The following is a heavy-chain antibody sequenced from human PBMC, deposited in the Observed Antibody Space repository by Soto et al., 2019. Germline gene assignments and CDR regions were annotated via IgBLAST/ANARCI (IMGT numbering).Heavy chain of an antibody. CDR1: GGTFSSYA. CDR2: IIPIFGTA. Sequence: SVKVSCKASGGTFSSYAISWVRQAPGQGLEWMGGIIPIFGTANYAQKFQGRVTITADESTSTAYMELSSLRSEDTAVYYRARDRGIVVVVAATRDYYYYGMDVWGQGTTVTVSS. V-gene: IGHV1-69*13. D-gene: IGHD2-15*01. CDR3: ARDRGIVVVVAATRDYYYYGMDV. J-gene: IGHJ6*02.